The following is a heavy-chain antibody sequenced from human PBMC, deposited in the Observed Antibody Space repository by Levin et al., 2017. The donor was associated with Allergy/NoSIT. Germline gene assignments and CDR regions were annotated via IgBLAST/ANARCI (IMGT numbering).Heavy chain of an antibody. CDR1: GFTFSSYG. Sequence: GGSLRLSCAASGFTFSSYGMHWVRQAPGKGLEWVAVISYDGSNKYYADSVKGRFTISRDNSKNTLYLQMNSLRAEDTAVYYCAKECWEDIVVVPAAPPTPPDYWGQGTLVTVSS. CDR3: AKECWEDIVVVPAAPPTPPDY. V-gene: IGHV3-30*18. J-gene: IGHJ4*02. D-gene: IGHD2-2*01. CDR2: ISYDGSNK.